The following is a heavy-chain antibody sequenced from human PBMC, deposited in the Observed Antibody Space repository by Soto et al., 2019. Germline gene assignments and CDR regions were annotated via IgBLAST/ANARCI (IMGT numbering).Heavy chain of an antibody. V-gene: IGHV3-48*01. CDR1: GFTFSSYS. CDR3: AGDSHGDYVARYFDL. J-gene: IGHJ2*01. D-gene: IGHD4-17*01. CDR2: ISSSSSTI. Sequence: EVQLVESGGGLVQPGGSLRLSCAASGFTFSSYSMNWVRQAPGKGLEWVSYISSSSSTISYADSVKGRFTISRDKAKNSLYMQMNSLRAEDTAVYYCAGDSHGDYVARYFDLWGRGTLVTVSS.